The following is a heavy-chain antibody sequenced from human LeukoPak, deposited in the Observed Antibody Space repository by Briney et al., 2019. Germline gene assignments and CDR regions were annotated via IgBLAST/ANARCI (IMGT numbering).Heavy chain of an antibody. V-gene: IGHV4-39*01. Sequence: SETLSLTCTVSGGSISRNSYYWGWIRQPPGKGLEWIGSIYYSGSTYYNPSLKSRVTISVDTSKNQFSMKLSSVTAEDTAVYYCARHRGSTQQLGVNFDYWGQGTLVTVSS. D-gene: IGHD6-13*01. J-gene: IGHJ4*02. CDR2: IYYSGST. CDR3: ARHRGSTQQLGVNFDY. CDR1: GGSISRNSYY.